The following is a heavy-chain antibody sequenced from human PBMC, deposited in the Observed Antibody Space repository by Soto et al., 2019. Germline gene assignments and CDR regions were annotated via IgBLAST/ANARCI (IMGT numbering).Heavy chain of an antibody. J-gene: IGHJ4*02. CDR2: IYWDDDK. V-gene: IGHV2-5*02. CDR3: AHRVLRTVFGVVTTTAIYFDF. D-gene: IGHD3-3*01. CDR1: GFSLTTSGVG. Sequence: QITLNESGPTQVKPRQTLTLTCTFSGFSLTTSGVGVGWIRQSPGKAPEWLALIYWDDDKRYSTSLKSRLTITKDTSNNPVVLTMAVLDLAETATYYCAHRVLRTVFGVVTTTAIYFDFWGQGTPVAVSS.